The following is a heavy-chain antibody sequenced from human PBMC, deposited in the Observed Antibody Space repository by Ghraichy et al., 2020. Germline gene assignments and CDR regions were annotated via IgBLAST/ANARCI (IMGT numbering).Heavy chain of an antibody. CDR3: ARDLFVLGSSWYVFGFDY. D-gene: IGHD6-13*01. CDR1: GYTFTSYA. Sequence: ASVKVSCKASGYTFTSYAMHWVRQAPGQRLEWMGWINAGNGNTKYSQKFQGRVTITRDTSASTAYMELSSLRSEDTAVYYCARDLFVLGSSWYVFGFDYWGQGTLVTVSS. J-gene: IGHJ4*02. CDR2: INAGNGNT. V-gene: IGHV1-3*01.